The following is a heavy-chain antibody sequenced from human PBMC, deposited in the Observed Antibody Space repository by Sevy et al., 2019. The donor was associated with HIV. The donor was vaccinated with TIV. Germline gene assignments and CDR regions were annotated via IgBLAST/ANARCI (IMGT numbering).Heavy chain of an antibody. V-gene: IGHV1-18*04. D-gene: IGHD3-3*01. CDR1: GYTLTGYG. Sequence: ASVKVSCKASGYTLTGYGISWVRQAPGQGLEWMGWISAYNGNTNYAQMLQGRVTMTTDTSTSTAYMELRSLRSDDTAVYYCAREADYDFWSGYYTFGGMDVWGQGATVTVSS. J-gene: IGHJ6*02. CDR2: ISAYNGNT. CDR3: AREADYDFWSGYYTFGGMDV.